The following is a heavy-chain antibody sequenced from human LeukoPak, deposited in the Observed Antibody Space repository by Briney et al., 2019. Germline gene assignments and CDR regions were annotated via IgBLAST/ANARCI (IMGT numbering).Heavy chain of an antibody. CDR1: GFTFSDYY. D-gene: IGHD6-6*01. CDR3: ARDSSSYYYYYYMDV. J-gene: IGHJ6*03. CDR2: INGDGSTV. V-gene: IGHV3-74*01. Sequence: PGGSLRLSCAASGFTFSDYYMHWVRQAPGKGLVWVSHINGDGSTVGYADSVKGRFTISRDNARNTLYLQMNSLRAEDTAVYYCARDSSSYYYYYYMDVRGKGTTVTVSS.